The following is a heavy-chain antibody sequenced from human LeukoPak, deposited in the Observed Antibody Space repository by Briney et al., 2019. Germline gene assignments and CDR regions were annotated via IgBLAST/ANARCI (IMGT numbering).Heavy chain of an antibody. CDR2: IYSGGST. CDR3: GGARVTRGRYFDY. Sequence: GGSLRLSCAASGFTVSSNYMSWVRQAPGKGLEWVSVIYSGGSTYYADSVKGRFTISRDNSKNTLYLQMNSLRAEDTAVYYCGGARVTRGRYFDYWGQGTLVTISS. D-gene: IGHD3-16*01. V-gene: IGHV3-53*01. J-gene: IGHJ4*02. CDR1: GFTVSSNY.